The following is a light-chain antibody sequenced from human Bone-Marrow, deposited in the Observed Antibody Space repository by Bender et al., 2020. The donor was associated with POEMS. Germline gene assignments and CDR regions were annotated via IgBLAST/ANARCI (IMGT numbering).Light chain of an antibody. Sequence: QSVLTQPPSASGTPGQRVTISCSGTSSNIGGNTVNWYQQVPGTAPKLLIYYDNQRPSGVPDRFSGSKSGTSGSLAISGLQSEDEADYYCAAWDDSLHGAVFGGGTKLTVL. CDR1: SSNIGGNT. J-gene: IGLJ2*01. CDR3: AAWDDSLHGAV. V-gene: IGLV1-44*01. CDR2: YDN.